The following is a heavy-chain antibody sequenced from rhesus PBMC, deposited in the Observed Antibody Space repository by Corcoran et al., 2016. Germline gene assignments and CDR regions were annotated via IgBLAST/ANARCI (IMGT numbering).Heavy chain of an antibody. CDR3: ARVADSSGWYGYFDY. Sequence: QVQLQESGPGLVKPSETLSLTCAVSGGSISSTYWSWIRQPPGKGLGWIGRISGRGGGPDYNPSLESRVAISTDTSKNQFSLKLSCVTAADTAVYYCARVADSSGWYGYFDYWGQGVLVTVSS. CDR2: ISGRGGGP. V-gene: IGHV4-173*01. CDR1: GGSISSTY. D-gene: IGHD6-31*01. J-gene: IGHJ4*01.